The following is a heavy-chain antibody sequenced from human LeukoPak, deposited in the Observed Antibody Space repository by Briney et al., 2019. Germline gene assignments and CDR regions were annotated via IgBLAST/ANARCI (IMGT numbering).Heavy chain of an antibody. V-gene: IGHV1-8*01. CDR1: GYTFTSYD. Sequence: GASVKVSCKASGYTFTSYDINWVRQATGQGLEWMGWMNPNSGNTGYAQKFQGRVTMTRNTSISTAYMELSSLRSEDTAVYYWARGTYYYGSGRGRSVDYWGQGTLVTVSS. CDR3: ARGTYYYGSGRGRSVDY. D-gene: IGHD3-10*01. CDR2: MNPNSGNT. J-gene: IGHJ4*02.